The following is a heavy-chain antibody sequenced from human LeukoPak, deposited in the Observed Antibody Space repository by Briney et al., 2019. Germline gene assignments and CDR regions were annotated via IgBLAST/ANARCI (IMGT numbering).Heavy chain of an antibody. V-gene: IGHV3-30*04. CDR3: ARARSSYGYGDAFDI. D-gene: IGHD5-18*01. Sequence: GSLRLSCAASGFTFSTYAMHWVRQAPGKGLEWVAVISYDGSSKYYADSVKGRFTISRDNSKNTLYLQMNSLRAEDTAVYYCARARSSYGYGDAFDIWGQGTMVTVSS. CDR1: GFTFSTYA. J-gene: IGHJ3*02. CDR2: ISYDGSSK.